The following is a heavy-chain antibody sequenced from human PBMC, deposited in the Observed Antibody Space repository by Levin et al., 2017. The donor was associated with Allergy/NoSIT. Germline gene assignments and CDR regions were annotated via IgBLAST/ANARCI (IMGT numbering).Heavy chain of an antibody. Sequence: SETLSLTCTVSGGSISSSSYYWGWIRQPPGKGLEWIGSIYYSGSTYYNPSLKSRVTISVDTSKNQFSLKLSSVTAADTAVYYCARDDPSYYYDSSGDFDYWGQGTLVTVSS. V-gene: IGHV4-39*07. CDR2: IYYSGST. CDR1: GGSISSSSYY. CDR3: ARDDPSYYYDSSGDFDY. J-gene: IGHJ4*02. D-gene: IGHD3-22*01.